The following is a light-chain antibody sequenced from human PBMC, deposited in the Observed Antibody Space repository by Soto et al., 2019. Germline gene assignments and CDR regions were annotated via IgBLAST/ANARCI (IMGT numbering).Light chain of an antibody. CDR1: LSVASY. J-gene: IGKJ4*01. CDR2: DAS. Sequence: DIVLTQTPATLSLSPGERASLSCRASLSVASYLAWYQQIPGQAPRLLIYDASKRATGIPARFNGSGSGTDFTLTISSLEQEDFAVYYCQLRILLGGGTKVDI. CDR3: QLRIL. V-gene: IGKV3-11*01.